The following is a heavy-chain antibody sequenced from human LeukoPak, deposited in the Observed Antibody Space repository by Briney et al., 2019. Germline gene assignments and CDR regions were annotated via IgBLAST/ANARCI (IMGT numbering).Heavy chain of an antibody. CDR1: GFTFSSYE. J-gene: IGHJ6*02. V-gene: IGHV3-48*03. Sequence: WGSLRLSCAASGFTFSSYEMNWVRQAPGKGLEWVSYISSSGSTIYYADSVKGRFTISRDNAKNSLYLQMNSLRAEDTAVYYCAREGPRYSSSWYGWYYYGMDVWGQGTTVTVSS. D-gene: IGHD6-13*01. CDR2: ISSSGSTI. CDR3: AREGPRYSSSWYGWYYYGMDV.